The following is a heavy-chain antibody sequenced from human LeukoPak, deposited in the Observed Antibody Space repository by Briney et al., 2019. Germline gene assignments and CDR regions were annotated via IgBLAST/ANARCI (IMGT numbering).Heavy chain of an antibody. J-gene: IGHJ3*02. CDR3: TRDDFVVVPAAIYAFDI. CDR1: GFTFSESS. D-gene: IGHD2-2*01. Sequence: GGSLRLSCAASGFTFSESSVHWVRQASGKGLEWVGHIRSKANIYTTAYAASVKGRFTVSRDDSQNTAYLQMNSLRTEDTAVYYCTRDDFVVVPAAIYAFDIWGQGTMVTVSS. CDR2: IRSKANIYTT. V-gene: IGHV3-73*01.